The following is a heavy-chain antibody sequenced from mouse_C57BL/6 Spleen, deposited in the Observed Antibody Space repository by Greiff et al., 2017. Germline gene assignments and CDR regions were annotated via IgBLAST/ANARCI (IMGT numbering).Heavy chain of an antibody. CDR1: GYTFTSYW. J-gene: IGHJ2*01. Sequence: QVQLQQSGTELVKPGASVKLSCKASGYTFTSYWMHWVKQRPGQGLEWIGNINPSNGGTNYNEKFKSKATLTVDKSSSTAYMQLSSLTSEDSAVYYCARGLDYYGSSSYYFDDWGQGTTLTVSS. CDR2: INPSNGGT. V-gene: IGHV1-53*01. CDR3: ARGLDYYGSSSYYFDD. D-gene: IGHD1-1*01.